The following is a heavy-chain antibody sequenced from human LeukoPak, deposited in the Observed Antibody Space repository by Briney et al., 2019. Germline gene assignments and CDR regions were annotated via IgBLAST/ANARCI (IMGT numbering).Heavy chain of an antibody. Sequence: GGSLRLSCAASGFTFSSYAMYWVRQAPGKGLEWVAVISYDGSNKYYADSGKGRFTISRDNSKNTLYLQMNSLRAEDTAVYFCAKDGAPADYWGQGTLVTVSS. D-gene: IGHD3-10*01. CDR3: AKDGAPADY. V-gene: IGHV3-30-3*01. CDR2: ISYDGSNK. CDR1: GFTFSSYA. J-gene: IGHJ4*02.